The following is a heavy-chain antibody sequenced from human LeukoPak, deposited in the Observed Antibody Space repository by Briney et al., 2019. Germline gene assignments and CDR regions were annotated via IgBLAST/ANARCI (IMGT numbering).Heavy chain of an antibody. D-gene: IGHD3-22*01. Sequence: PSETLSLTCTVSGGSISSYYWSWIRQPAGKGLEWIGRIYTSGNSNYNPSLKSRVTMSVDTSKNQLSLKLSSVTAADTAVYYCARDQYYYDSSAYLFDYWGQGTLVTVSS. CDR2: IYTSGNS. CDR3: ARDQYYYDSSAYLFDY. V-gene: IGHV4-4*07. J-gene: IGHJ4*02. CDR1: GGSISSYY.